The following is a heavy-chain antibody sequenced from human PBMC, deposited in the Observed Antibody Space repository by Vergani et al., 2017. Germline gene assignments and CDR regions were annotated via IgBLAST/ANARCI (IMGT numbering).Heavy chain of an antibody. J-gene: IGHJ6*02. CDR2: ISSSGSTI. CDR3: ARKHISNYYDSSVYYYMGYYYGMDV. D-gene: IGHD3-22*01. V-gene: IGHV3-11*01. CDR1: GFTFSDYY. Sequence: QVQLVESGGGLVKPGGSLRLSCAASGFTFSDYYMSWIRQAPGKGLEWVSYISSSGSTIYYADSVKGRFTISRDNAKNSQYLQMNSLRAEDTAVYYCARKHISNYYDSSVYYYMGYYYGMDVWGQGTTVTVSS.